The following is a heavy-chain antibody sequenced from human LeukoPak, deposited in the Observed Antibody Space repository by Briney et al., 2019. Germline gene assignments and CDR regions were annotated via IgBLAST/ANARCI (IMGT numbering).Heavy chain of an antibody. CDR1: GGSISSYY. CDR2: IYYSGST. D-gene: IGHD3-9*01. Sequence: PSETLSLTCTVSGGSISSYYWSWIRQPPGKGLEWIGYIYYSGSTNYNPSLKSRVTISVDTSKNQFSLKLSSVTAADTAVYYCARGPRPNFAWLYFDYWGQGTLVTVSS. V-gene: IGHV4-59*01. J-gene: IGHJ4*02. CDR3: ARGPRPNFAWLYFDY.